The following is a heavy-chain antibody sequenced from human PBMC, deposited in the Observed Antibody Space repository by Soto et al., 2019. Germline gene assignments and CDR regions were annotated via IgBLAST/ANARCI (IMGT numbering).Heavy chain of an antibody. J-gene: IGHJ5*02. CDR1: GGSISSGGYS. CDR3: ARWFDR. CDR2: ISHSGST. V-gene: IGHV4-30-2*01. Sequence: PSETLSLTCAVSGGSISSGGYSWSWIRQPPGKGLEWIGYISHSGSTYYNPSLKSRVTISVDRSKNQFSLKLSSVTAADTAVYYCARWFDRRAQGTLVTVAS.